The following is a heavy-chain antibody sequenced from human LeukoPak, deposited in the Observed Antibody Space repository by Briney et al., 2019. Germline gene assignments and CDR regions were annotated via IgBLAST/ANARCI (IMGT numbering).Heavy chain of an antibody. CDR2: ILPDGSQK. CDR3: ALGTINKDYYFGMDV. Sequence: GGSLRLSCVASDFTFSFYWMTWVRQAPGKGLEWVANILPDGSQKYYVDSVKGRFTVSRDNAKRSLYLQIESLRDDDTAVYHCALGTINKDYYFGMDVWGQGTTVTVSS. V-gene: IGHV3-7*03. D-gene: IGHD2-8*01. CDR1: DFTFSFYW. J-gene: IGHJ6*02.